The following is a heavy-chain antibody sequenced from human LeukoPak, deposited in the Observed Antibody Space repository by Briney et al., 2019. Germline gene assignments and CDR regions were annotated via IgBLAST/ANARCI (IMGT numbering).Heavy chain of an antibody. V-gene: IGHV3-48*02. CDR2: IRSSSSTI. D-gene: IGHD5-18*01. J-gene: IGHJ4*02. CDR3: ARDGIQLWTGAFDY. Sequence: GGSLRLSCSASGFTFSSYSMRWVRQAPGKGLEWVSYIRSSSSTIYYADSVKGRFTISRDNAKNSLYLQMNSLRDEDTAVYYCARDGIQLWTGAFDYWGQGTLVTVSS. CDR1: GFTFSSYS.